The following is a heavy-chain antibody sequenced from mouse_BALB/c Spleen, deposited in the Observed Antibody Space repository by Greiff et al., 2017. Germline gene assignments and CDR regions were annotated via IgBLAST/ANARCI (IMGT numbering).Heavy chain of an antibody. CDR1: GFTFSDYG. V-gene: IGHV5-15*02. J-gene: IGHJ2*01. CDR2: ISNLAYSI. Sequence: EVMLVESGGGLVQPGGSRKLSCAASGFTFSDYGMAWVRQAPGKGPEWVAFISNLAYSIYYADTVTGRFTISRENAKNTLYLEMSSLRSEDTAMYYCARESYYDYQGYFDYWGQSTTLTVSS. CDR3: ARESYYDYQGYFDY. D-gene: IGHD2-4*01.